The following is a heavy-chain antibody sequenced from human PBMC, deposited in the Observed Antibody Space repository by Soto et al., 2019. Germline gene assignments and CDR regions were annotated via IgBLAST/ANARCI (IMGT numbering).Heavy chain of an antibody. CDR2: IFSSGST. CDR1: GGSITDYS. V-gene: IGHV4-4*07. D-gene: IGHD2-21*01. J-gene: IGHJ5*02. Sequence: SETLSLTCTVSGGSITDYSWVWIRQPAGKGLEWIGRIFSSGSTNYNPSLKGRITMSLDTSKNQFSLKLNSATATDTAVYFCERHKGVVVNADNWFDTWGQGILATVSS. CDR3: ERHKGVVVNADNWFDT.